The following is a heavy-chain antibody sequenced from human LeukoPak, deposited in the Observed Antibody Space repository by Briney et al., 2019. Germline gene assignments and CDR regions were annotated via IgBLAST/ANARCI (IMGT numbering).Heavy chain of an antibody. V-gene: IGHV4-34*01. CDR2: INHSGST. CDR3: ARVATLTWGYYYYYMDV. D-gene: IGHD5-12*01. J-gene: IGHJ6*03. Sequence: SETLSLTCAVYGGSLSGYYWSWIRQPPGKGLEWIGEINHSGSTNYNPSLKSRVTISVDTSKNQFSLKLSSVTAADTAVYYCARVATLTWGYYYYYMDVWGKGTTVTVSS. CDR1: GGSLSGYY.